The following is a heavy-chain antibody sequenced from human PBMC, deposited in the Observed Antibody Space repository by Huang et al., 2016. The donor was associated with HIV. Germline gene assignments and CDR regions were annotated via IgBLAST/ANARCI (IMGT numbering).Heavy chain of an antibody. CDR1: GFSIRSYW. Sequence: EVPLVESGGGLVQPGVSLRLSCSSSGFSIRSYWLPWVRQAPGTWLVWVSRINSDGSSTSYADSVKGRFTISRDNAKNTLYLQMNSLRAEDTTVYYCARDPRIQSWLNFFDYWGQGTLVSVSS. D-gene: IGHD3-22*01. CDR3: ARDPRIQSWLNFFDY. CDR2: INSDGSST. V-gene: IGHV3-74*01. J-gene: IGHJ4*02.